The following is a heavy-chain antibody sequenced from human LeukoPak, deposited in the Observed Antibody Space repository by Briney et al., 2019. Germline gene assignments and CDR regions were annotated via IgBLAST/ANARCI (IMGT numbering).Heavy chain of an antibody. Sequence: QPGGSLRLSCAASGFTLSSYAMSWVRQAPGKGLEWVSAISGSGGSTYYADSVKGRFTISRDNSKNTLYLQMNSLRAEDTAVYYCAKTGITQYSSGLGIDYWGQGTLVTVSS. J-gene: IGHJ4*02. CDR1: GFTLSSYA. D-gene: IGHD6-19*01. CDR2: ISGSGGST. CDR3: AKTGITQYSSGLGIDY. V-gene: IGHV3-23*01.